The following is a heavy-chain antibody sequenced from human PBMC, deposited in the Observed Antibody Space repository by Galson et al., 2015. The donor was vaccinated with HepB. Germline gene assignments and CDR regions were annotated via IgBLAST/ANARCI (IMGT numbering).Heavy chain of an antibody. CDR1: GYTFTNYY. D-gene: IGHD4-23*01. CDR3: ARGNYYGGNCDY. Sequence: SVKVSCKASGYTFTNYYMHWVRQAPGQGLEWMGIISPSGGSTNYAQRFQGRVSMTTDTSTSTVYMELSGLRSEDTAVYFCARGNYYGGNCDYWGQGTLVTVSS. J-gene: IGHJ4*02. V-gene: IGHV1-46*01. CDR2: ISPSGGST.